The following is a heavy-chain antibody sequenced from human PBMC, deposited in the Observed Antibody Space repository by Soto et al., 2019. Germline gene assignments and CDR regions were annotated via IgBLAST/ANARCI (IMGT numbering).Heavy chain of an antibody. J-gene: IGHJ4*02. Sequence: GASVKVSCKTSGYTFADYVIHWVRQAPGQRLEWMGWINTGNGDTKYSQNFQGRVTITRDTSANTAYMELSSLRSEDTAVYYCARDRSGSWSMAPFDNWGQGTLVTVS. V-gene: IGHV1-3*04. D-gene: IGHD6-13*01. CDR1: GYTFADYV. CDR3: ARDRSGSWSMAPFDN. CDR2: INTGNGDT.